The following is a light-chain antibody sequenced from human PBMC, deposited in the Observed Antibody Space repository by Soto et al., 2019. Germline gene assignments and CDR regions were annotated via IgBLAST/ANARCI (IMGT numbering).Light chain of an antibody. CDR3: QHYNNWPTWT. CDR2: GAS. Sequence: EIVMTQSPATLSLSPGERATLPCRASQSVSSNLAWYQQKPGQAPRLLIYGASTRATGIPARFSGSGSGTEFTLTISSLQSEDFAIYYCQHYNNWPTWTFGQGTKVEIK. J-gene: IGKJ1*01. V-gene: IGKV3-15*01. CDR1: QSVSSN.